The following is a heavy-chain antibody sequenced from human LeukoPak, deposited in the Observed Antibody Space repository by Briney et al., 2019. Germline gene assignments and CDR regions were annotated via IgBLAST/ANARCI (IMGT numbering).Heavy chain of an antibody. J-gene: IGHJ4*02. CDR1: GYTFTSYH. V-gene: IGHV1-46*01. Sequence: ASVKVSCKASGYTFTSYHMHWVRQAPGQGLEWMGLINPSGGSTSYAQKFQGRVTMTRDTSTSTVYMELSSLRSEDTAVYYCARRGMIAAALDYWGQGTLVTVSS. CDR3: ARRGMIAAALDY. CDR2: INPSGGST. D-gene: IGHD6-13*01.